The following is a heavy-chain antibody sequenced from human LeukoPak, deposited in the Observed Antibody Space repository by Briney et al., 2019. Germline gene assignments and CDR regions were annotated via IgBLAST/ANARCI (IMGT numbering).Heavy chain of an antibody. CDR3: VRVKGPYPNWYFVL. Sequence: GGSLRLSCEASGFTFRSYYMYWVRQAPGKGLEYVSLISGNGDTLFYGNSVKGRFTISRDNSKNTLYLQMGSLRAEDMAVYYCVRVKGPYPNWYFVLWGRGTLVTVSS. CDR2: ISGNGDTL. J-gene: IGHJ2*01. CDR1: GFTFRSYY. V-gene: IGHV3-64*01.